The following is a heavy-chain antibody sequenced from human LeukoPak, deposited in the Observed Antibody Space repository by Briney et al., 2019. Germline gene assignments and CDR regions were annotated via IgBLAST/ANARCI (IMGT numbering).Heavy chain of an antibody. V-gene: IGHV1-69*04. D-gene: IGHD3-22*01. CDR3: ARGPRITMIVGPFDY. Sequence: SVKVSCKASGGTFSSYAISWVRQAPGQGLEWMGRIIPILGIANYAQKFQGRVTITADKSTSTAYMELSSLRSEDTAVYCCARGPRITMIVGPFDYWGQGTLVTVSS. CDR1: GGTFSSYA. CDR2: IIPILGIA. J-gene: IGHJ4*02.